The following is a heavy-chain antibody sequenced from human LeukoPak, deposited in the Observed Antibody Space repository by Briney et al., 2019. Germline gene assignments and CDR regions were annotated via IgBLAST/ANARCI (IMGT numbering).Heavy chain of an antibody. V-gene: IGHV3-33*08. Sequence: GVSLRLSCAASGFTFSSYGMHWAPQAPAKGRVWGAVHWYDGSNKYYADSVQGRVTISRDNSKNTLYMQMSSLRAEDTAVYYCARGPRSSAGFRVLYWGQGTLVTVSS. D-gene: IGHD6-13*01. CDR3: ARGPRSSAGFRVLY. J-gene: IGHJ4*02. CDR2: HWYDGSNK. CDR1: GFTFSSYG.